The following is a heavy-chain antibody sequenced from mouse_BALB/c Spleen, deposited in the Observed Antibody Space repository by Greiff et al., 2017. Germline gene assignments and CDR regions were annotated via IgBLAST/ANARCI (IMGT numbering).Heavy chain of an antibody. D-gene: IGHD1-1*02. Sequence: EVMLVESGGGLVKPGGSLKLSCAASGFTFSSYAMSWVRQTPEKRLEWVATISSGGSYTYYPDSVKGRFTISRDNAKNTLYLQMSSLRSEDAAMYYCARRGWGDYAMDYWGQGTSVTVSS. V-gene: IGHV5-9-1*01. CDR1: GFTFSSYA. J-gene: IGHJ4*01. CDR2: ISSGGSYT. CDR3: ARRGWGDYAMDY.